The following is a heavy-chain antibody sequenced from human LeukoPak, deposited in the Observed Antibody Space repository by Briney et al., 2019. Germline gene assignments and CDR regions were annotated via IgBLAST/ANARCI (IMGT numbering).Heavy chain of an antibody. Sequence: GGSLRLSCAASGFTFDSYAMIWVRQAPGKGLEWVSTISPSGDGTWYADSVKGRFTVSRDNSKNTLFLQMNSLRADDTAVYYCAKHCRSPSSCSVWGQGTPVTVSS. CDR3: AKHCRSPSSCSV. D-gene: IGHD2-2*01. CDR2: ISPSGDGT. J-gene: IGHJ4*02. CDR1: GFTFDSYA. V-gene: IGHV3-23*01.